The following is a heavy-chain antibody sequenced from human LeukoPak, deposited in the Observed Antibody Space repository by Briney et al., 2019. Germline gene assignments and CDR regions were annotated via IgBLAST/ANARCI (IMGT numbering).Heavy chain of an antibody. CDR3: ARVILGTALDY. Sequence: PSETLSLTCSVSGYSISSGYYWGWIRQPPGKGLEWVGSLSHSGNTYYNPSLKSRVTISVDTSKNQSSLNLSSVTAADTAVYYCARVILGTALDYWGQGTLVTVSS. CDR2: LSHSGNT. CDR1: GYSISSGYY. J-gene: IGHJ4*02. V-gene: IGHV4-38-2*02. D-gene: IGHD3-16*01.